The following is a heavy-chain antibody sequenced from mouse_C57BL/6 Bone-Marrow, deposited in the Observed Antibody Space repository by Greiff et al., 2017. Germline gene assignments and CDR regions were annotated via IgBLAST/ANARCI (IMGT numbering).Heavy chain of an antibody. J-gene: IGHJ2*03. Sequence: VQLQQPGAELVMPGASVKLSCKASGYTFTSYWMHWVKQRPGQGLEWIGEIGPSDSCTNYNQKFKGKSTFTVDKSSSTTYMQLSSLTSEDSAVYYGARSDDYGSSDNYDFWGRGTGLTVTA. CDR3: ARSDDYGSSDNYDF. D-gene: IGHD1-1*01. CDR2: IGPSDSCT. V-gene: IGHV1-69*01. CDR1: GYTFTSYW.